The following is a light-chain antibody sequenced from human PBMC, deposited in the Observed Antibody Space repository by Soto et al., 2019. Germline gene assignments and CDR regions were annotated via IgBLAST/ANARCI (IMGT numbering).Light chain of an antibody. CDR1: QSFSGY. CDR2: DAS. CDR3: QQRSNWPPVIT. Sequence: DILLTLSPATLSLSPGERATLSCRASQSFSGYLAWYQQKPGQAPGLLIYDASKRATGIPARFSGRGSGTDFTLTISSLEPEDFAVYYCQQRSNWPPVITFGQGTRLEIK. J-gene: IGKJ5*01. V-gene: IGKV3-11*01.